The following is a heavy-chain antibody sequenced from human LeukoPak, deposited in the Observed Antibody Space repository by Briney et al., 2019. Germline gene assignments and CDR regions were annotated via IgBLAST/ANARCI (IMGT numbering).Heavy chain of an antibody. J-gene: IGHJ4*02. D-gene: IGHD3-16*01. Sequence: SETLSLTCTVSGYSISSGYYWGWIRQPPGKGLEWIGRIYTSGSTNYNPSLKSRVTISVDTSKNQFSLKLSSVTAADTAVYYCARHTFGNYEYYFDYWGQGTLVTVSS. CDR3: ARHTFGNYEYYFDY. V-gene: IGHV4-38-2*02. CDR2: IYTSGST. CDR1: GYSISSGYY.